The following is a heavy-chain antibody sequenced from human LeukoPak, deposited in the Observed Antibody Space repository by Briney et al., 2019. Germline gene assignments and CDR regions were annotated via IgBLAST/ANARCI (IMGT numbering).Heavy chain of an antibody. V-gene: IGHV1-8*03. CDR2: MNPNSGNT. CDR1: GYTFTSYG. Sequence: GASVKVSCKASGYTFTSYGISWVRQAPGQGLEWMGWMNPNSGNTGYAQKFQGRVTITRNTSISTAYMELSSLRSEDTAVYYCASSQPIAAAGSDAFDIWGQGTMVTVSS. J-gene: IGHJ3*02. D-gene: IGHD6-13*01. CDR3: ASSQPIAAAGSDAFDI.